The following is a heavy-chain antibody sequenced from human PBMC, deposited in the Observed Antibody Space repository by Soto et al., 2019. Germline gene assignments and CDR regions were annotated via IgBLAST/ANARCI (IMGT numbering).Heavy chain of an antibody. J-gene: IGHJ4*02. CDR1: SCSISSYY. CDR2: IYYSGST. Sequence: PSETLSLTCTFSSCSISSYYWSWIRQPPGKGLEWIGYIYYSGSTNFNPSLKSRVTISVDTSKNQFSLKLNSVTAADTAVYFCARGYGGPYYFDFWGLGTLVTVSS. V-gene: IGHV4-59*01. D-gene: IGHD5-12*01. CDR3: ARGYGGPYYFDF.